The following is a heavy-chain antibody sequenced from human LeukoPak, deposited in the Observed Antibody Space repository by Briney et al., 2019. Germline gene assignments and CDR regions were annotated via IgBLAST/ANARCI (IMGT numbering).Heavy chain of an antibody. CDR1: GFTFSSYA. D-gene: IGHD1-1*01. V-gene: IGHV3-23*01. Sequence: PGGSLRLSCAASGFTFSSYAMSWVRKAPGKGLEWVSTISNNVGSTYYADSVKGRFTISRDNSKNTLYLQIYTLTADDTAIYYCAKATGNLGNWGQGTQVTVSS. CDR2: ISNNVGST. CDR3: AKATGNLGN. J-gene: IGHJ4*02.